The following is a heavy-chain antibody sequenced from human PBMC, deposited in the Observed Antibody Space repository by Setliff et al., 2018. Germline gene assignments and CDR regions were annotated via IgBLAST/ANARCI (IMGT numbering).Heavy chain of an antibody. J-gene: IGHJ4*02. D-gene: IGHD2-15*01. V-gene: IGHV1-18*01. CDR3: ARGRGPDIVVTIPGDY. Sequence: ASVKVSCKTSGYNFITLGINWVRQAPGQGLEWVGWISPYSGKTDYAQKFQGRVIMTIDPSATTAYMELKALRSDDTAVYYCARGRGPDIVVTIPGDYWGQGTQVTAPQ. CDR1: GYNFITLG. CDR2: ISPYSGKT.